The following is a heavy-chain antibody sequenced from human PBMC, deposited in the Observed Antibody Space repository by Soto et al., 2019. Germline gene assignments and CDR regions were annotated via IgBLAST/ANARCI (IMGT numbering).Heavy chain of an antibody. CDR1: GFTFSSYG. J-gene: IGHJ4*02. V-gene: IGHV3-33*01. CDR2: IWYDGSNK. D-gene: IGHD3-3*01. CDR3: AREGRGPTIFGVVTRFDY. Sequence: GGSLRLSCAASGFTFSSYGMHWVRQAPGKGLEWVAVIWYDGSNKYYADSVKGRFTISRDNSKNTLYLQMNSLRAEDTAVYYCAREGRGPTIFGVVTRFDYWGQGTLVTVSS.